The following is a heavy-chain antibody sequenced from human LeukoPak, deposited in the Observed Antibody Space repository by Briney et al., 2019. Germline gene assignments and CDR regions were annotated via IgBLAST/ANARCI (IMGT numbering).Heavy chain of an antibody. CDR2: ISSSSSYI. J-gene: IGHJ4*02. D-gene: IGHD4-17*01. CDR1: GGSFSGYY. CDR3: ARGHTAVTRHFDF. V-gene: IGHV3-21*01. Sequence: PSETLSLTCAVYGGSFSGYYWSWVRQAPGKGLEWVSSISSSSSYIYYADSVKGRFTISRDDAKNLLYLDMNSLRAEDTAVYYCARGHTAVTRHFDFWGQGTLVTVSS.